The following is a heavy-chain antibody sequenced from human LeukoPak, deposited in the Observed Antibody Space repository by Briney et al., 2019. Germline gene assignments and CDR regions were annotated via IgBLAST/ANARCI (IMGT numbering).Heavy chain of an antibody. CDR2: ISYDGSDR. CDR1: GFTFSNDG. D-gene: IGHD3-22*01. Sequence: GSLRLSCAASGFTFSNDGMHWVRQAPGRGLEWVALISYDGSDRHYADSVKGRFTVSRDNSKNTLYLQMNSLSRDDTAVYYCVGVGGYDSSGFLGYWGQGTLVTVSS. CDR3: VGVGGYDSSGFLGY. V-gene: IGHV3-30*03. J-gene: IGHJ4*02.